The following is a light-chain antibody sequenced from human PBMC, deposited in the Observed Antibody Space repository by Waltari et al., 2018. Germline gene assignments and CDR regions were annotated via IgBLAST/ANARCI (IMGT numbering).Light chain of an antibody. CDR3: SSYVANNNPV. V-gene: IGLV2-8*01. CDR2: EVS. J-gene: IGLJ2*01. Sequence: QSALPQPPSASGSPGQSVTISCTGTNTEVGGYNFVSWYQHHPGKAPRLIIYEVSERPSGVPDRFSGSKSGNTASLTVSGLQAEDEADYYCSSYVANNNPVFGGGTKLTVL. CDR1: NTEVGGYNF.